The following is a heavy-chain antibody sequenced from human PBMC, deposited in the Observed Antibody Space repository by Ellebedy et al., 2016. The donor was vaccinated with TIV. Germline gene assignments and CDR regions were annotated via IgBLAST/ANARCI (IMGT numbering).Heavy chain of an antibody. CDR2: IYSGGST. CDR1: GFTVSNNY. V-gene: IGHV3-53*01. Sequence: GESLKISCASSGFTVSNNYISWVRQHPGTGLEWVSVIYSGGSTYYADSVNGRFTISRDNSKNPVYLQMNSLRAEDTAVYYCARGVLSGYWGQGTLVTVSS. CDR3: ARGVLSGY. D-gene: IGHD2/OR15-2a*01. J-gene: IGHJ4*02.